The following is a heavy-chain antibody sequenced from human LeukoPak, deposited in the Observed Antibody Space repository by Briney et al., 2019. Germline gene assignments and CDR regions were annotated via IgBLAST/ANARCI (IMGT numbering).Heavy chain of an antibody. V-gene: IGHV1-2*06. CDR1: GYTFTGYY. D-gene: IGHD2-21*02. Sequence: ASVKVSCKASGYTFTGYYMHWVRQAPGQGLEWMGRINPNSGGTNYAQKFQGRVTMTRDTSISTAYMELSRLRSDDTAVYYCARENEHIVVVTATHYGYFDLWGRGTLVTVSS. J-gene: IGHJ2*01. CDR3: ARENEHIVVVTATHYGYFDL. CDR2: INPNSGGT.